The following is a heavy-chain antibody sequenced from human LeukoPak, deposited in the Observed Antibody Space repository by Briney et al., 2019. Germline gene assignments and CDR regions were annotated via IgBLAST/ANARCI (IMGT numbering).Heavy chain of an antibody. CDR1: GFTVSSNY. J-gene: IGHJ4*02. CDR2: IYSGGGT. CDR3: ASWPGVWYGGDY. V-gene: IGHV3-53*01. D-gene: IGHD6-19*01. Sequence: PGGSLTLSCAASGFTVSSNYMSWVRQAPGKGLEWVSVIYSGGGTYYGDSVKGRFTISRDNSKNTLYLQMNSLRAEDTAVYYCASWPGVWYGGDYWGEGTLVTVSS.